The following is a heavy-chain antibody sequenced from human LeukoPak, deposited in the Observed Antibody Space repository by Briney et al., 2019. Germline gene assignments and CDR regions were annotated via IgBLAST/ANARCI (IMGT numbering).Heavy chain of an antibody. Sequence: ASVKVSCKVSGYTLTELSMHWVRQAPGKGLEWMGGFDPEDGETIYAQKFQGRVTMTTDTSTSTAYMELRSLRSDDTAVYYCATNGGTTGIDYWGQGTLVTVSS. J-gene: IGHJ4*02. CDR2: FDPEDGET. CDR1: GYTLTELS. CDR3: ATNGGTTGIDY. D-gene: IGHD1-1*01. V-gene: IGHV1-24*01.